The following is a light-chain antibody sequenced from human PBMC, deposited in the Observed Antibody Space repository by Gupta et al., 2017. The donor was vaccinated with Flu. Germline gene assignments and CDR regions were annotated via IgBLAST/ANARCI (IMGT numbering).Light chain of an antibody. Sequence: PSSLSASVGDRVTITCRASQRISSYLNWYQQKPGKAPKLLIYAASRLQSGVPSRFSGSGSGTDFTLTISRLQPEDFATYYCQQRYSTPHTFGQGTKMEIK. J-gene: IGKJ2*01. V-gene: IGKV1-39*01. CDR2: AAS. CDR1: QRISSY. CDR3: QQRYSTPHT.